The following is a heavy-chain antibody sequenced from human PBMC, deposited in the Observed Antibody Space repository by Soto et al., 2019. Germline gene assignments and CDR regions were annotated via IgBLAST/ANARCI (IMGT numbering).Heavy chain of an antibody. J-gene: IGHJ6*02. Sequence: QAQLVQSGPEVKKPGASVKVSCKASGYTFSSYGISWVRQAPGQGLEWLGWISPYDDDTKYAQNLQGRVRXTSAXSXRTVYMDLRSLRSDDTAIYYCARGGYSDSSGSRNYHYYGMVVWGQGTTVTVSS. V-gene: IGHV1-18*01. CDR3: ARGGYSDSSGSRNYHYYGMVV. CDR1: GYTFSSYG. D-gene: IGHD3-22*01. CDR2: ISPYDDDT.